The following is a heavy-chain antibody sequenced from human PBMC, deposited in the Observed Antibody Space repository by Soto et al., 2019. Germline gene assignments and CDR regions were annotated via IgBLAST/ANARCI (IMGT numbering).Heavy chain of an antibody. CDR2: ISYDGSNK. J-gene: IGHJ4*02. CDR3: AGFWSGYYPRPPFDY. V-gene: IGHV3-30-3*01. D-gene: IGHD3-3*01. CDR1: GFTFSSYA. Sequence: QVQLVESGGGVVQPGRSLRLSCAASGFTFSSYAMHWVRQAPGKGLEWVAVISYDGSNKYYADSVKGRFTISRDNSKNTLYLQMNTVRAEDTAVYYCAGFWSGYYPRPPFDYWGQGTLVTVSS.